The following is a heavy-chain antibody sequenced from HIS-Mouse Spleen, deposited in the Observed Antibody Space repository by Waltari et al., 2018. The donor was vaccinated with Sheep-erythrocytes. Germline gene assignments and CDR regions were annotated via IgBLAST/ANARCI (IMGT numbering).Heavy chain of an antibody. CDR1: GGSISSYY. D-gene: IGHD3-10*01. J-gene: IGHJ5*02. Sequence: QVQLQESGPGLVKPSETLSLTCTVSGGSISSYYWSWIRQPPGKGLEWIGYIYYSGSTNYNPALTRRVTISGDTSKNQFSLKLSSVTPADTAVYYCARAPYYYGSGSYQNWFDPWGQGTLVTVSS. V-gene: IGHV4-59*08. CDR3: ARAPYYYGSGSYQNWFDP. CDR2: IYYSGST.